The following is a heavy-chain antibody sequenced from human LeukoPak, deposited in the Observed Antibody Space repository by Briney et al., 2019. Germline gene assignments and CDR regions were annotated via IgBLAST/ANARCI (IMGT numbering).Heavy chain of an antibody. Sequence: GASVKVSCKTSGYNFIANSIHWVRQPPGKGLEWMGRFHPQDDEAKYLERFDGRIAITADTSTDTSYLELKGLTSDDTALYFCAVGRGFAHGRLEEWGQGTLITVSS. V-gene: IGHV1-69-2*01. J-gene: IGHJ4*02. CDR3: AVGRGFAHGRLEE. D-gene: IGHD5-12*01. CDR2: FHPQDDEA. CDR1: GYNFIANS.